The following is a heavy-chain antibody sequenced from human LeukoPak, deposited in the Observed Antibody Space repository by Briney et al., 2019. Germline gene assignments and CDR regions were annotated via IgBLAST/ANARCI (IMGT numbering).Heavy chain of an antibody. J-gene: IGHJ4*02. CDR1: GYIFSSHG. CDR2: VTTYKGNI. CDR3: ARDGIGDHFWSLFDY. Sequence: ASVKASCKASGYIFSSHGISWVRQAPGEGLEWMGWVTTYKGNIAYAQEFQGRVTMTIDTSTSTAYMELRSLRSDDTAVYYCARDGIGDHFWSLFDYWGQGTLVTVSS. V-gene: IGHV1-18*01. D-gene: IGHD3-3*02.